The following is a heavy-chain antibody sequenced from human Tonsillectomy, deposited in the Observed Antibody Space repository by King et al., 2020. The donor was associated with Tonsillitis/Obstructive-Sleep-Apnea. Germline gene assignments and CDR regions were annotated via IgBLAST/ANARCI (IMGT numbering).Heavy chain of an antibody. CDR3: STSRYDFWSGHYTGVSVYNGMDV. CDR2: INPSAGTT. Sequence: QLVQSGAEVKKPGASVKVSCKASGYTFTTYHMHWVRQAPGQGLEWMGIINPSAGTTSYAQKFQGRVTMTRDTSTSTVYMELSSLRPEDTAVYYCSTSRYDFWSGHYTGVSVYNGMDVWGQGTTVTVSS. D-gene: IGHD3-3*01. V-gene: IGHV1-46*01. J-gene: IGHJ6*02. CDR1: GYTFTTYH.